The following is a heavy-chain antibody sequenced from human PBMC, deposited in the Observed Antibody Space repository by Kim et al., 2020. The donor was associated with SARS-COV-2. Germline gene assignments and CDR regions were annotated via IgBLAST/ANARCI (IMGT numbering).Heavy chain of an antibody. CDR2: IIPILGIA. D-gene: IGHD3-10*01. Sequence: SVKVSCKASGGTFSSYAISWVRQAPGQGLEWMGRIIPILGIANYAQKFQGRVTITADKSTSTAYMELSSLRSEDTAVYYCAREGGTMVRGPGWFDPWGQGTLVTVSS. CDR1: GGTFSSYA. CDR3: AREGGTMVRGPGWFDP. V-gene: IGHV1-69*04. J-gene: IGHJ5*02.